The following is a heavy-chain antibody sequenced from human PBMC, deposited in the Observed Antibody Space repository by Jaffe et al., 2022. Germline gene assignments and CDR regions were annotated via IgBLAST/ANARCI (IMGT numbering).Heavy chain of an antibody. Sequence: EVQLVESGGGLVQPGGSLRLSCAASGFTFSSYEMNWVRQAPGKGLEWVSYISSSGSTIYYADSVKGRFTISRDNAKNSLYLQMNSLRAEDTAVYYCARERDGYKNNYFDYWGQGTLVTVSS. CDR1: GFTFSSYE. CDR2: ISSSGSTI. J-gene: IGHJ4*02. D-gene: IGHD5-12*01. CDR3: ARERDGYKNNYFDY. V-gene: IGHV3-48*03.